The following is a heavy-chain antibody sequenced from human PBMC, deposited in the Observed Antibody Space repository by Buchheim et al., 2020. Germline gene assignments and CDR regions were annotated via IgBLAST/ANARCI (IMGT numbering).Heavy chain of an antibody. Sequence: EVQLLESGGGLVQPGGSLRLSCAASGFTFSSYAMSWVRQAPGKGLEWVSAISGSGGSTYYADSVKGRFTISRDNSKHTLYLQMNSLRAEDTAVYYCAKGKTGYSSSWYMGDFDYWGQGTL. CDR2: ISGSGGST. D-gene: IGHD6-13*01. J-gene: IGHJ4*02. V-gene: IGHV3-23*01. CDR3: AKGKTGYSSSWYMGDFDY. CDR1: GFTFSSYA.